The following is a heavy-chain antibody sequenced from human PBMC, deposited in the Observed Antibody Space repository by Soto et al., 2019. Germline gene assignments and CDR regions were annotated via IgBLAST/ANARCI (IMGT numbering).Heavy chain of an antibody. CDR3: ARDYDPPKRHPVPYYYYYGMDV. CDR1: GYTFTSYG. V-gene: IGHV1-18*01. CDR2: ISAYNGNT. D-gene: IGHD1-1*01. J-gene: IGHJ6*02. Sequence: QVQLVQSGAEVKKPGASVKVSCKASGYTFTSYGISWVRQAPGQGLEWMGWISAYNGNTNYAQKLQGRVTMTTDTSTSTAYMELRSLRSDDTAVYYCARDYDPPKRHPVPYYYYYGMDVWGQGTTVNVSS.